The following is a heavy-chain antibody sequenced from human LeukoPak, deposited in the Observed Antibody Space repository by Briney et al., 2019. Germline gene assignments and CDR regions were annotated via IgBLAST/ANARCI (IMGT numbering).Heavy chain of an antibody. CDR2: ISYDGSNK. CDR1: GFTFSSYA. CDR3: ANQYSSGWYGDYFDY. V-gene: IGHV3-30-3*01. D-gene: IGHD6-19*01. J-gene: IGHJ4*02. Sequence: TGGSLRLSCAASGFTFSSYAMHWVRQAPGKGLEWVAVISYDGSNKYYADSVKGRFTISRDNSKNTLYLQMNSLRAEDTAVYYCANQYSSGWYGDYFDYRGQGTLVTVSS.